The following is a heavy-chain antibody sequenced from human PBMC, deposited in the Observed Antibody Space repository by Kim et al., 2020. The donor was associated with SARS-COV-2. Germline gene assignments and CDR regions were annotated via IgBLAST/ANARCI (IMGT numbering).Heavy chain of an antibody. Sequence: YADPVRCRFTICRDNPKNTVYLQMNSLRVEDTAVYYCARTPQRGTAYGMDAWGQGTSVTVSS. CDR3: ARTPQRGTAYGMDA. D-gene: IGHD1-7*01. V-gene: IGHV3-11*01. J-gene: IGHJ6*02.